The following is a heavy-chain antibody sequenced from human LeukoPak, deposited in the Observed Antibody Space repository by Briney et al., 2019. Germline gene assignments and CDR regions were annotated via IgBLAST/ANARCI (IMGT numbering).Heavy chain of an antibody. J-gene: IGHJ4*02. CDR3: ARDPGYGSGDY. CDR1: GGSISSYY. V-gene: IGHV4-59*12. Sequence: PSETLSLTCTVSGGSISSYYWSWIRQPPGKGLEWIGYIYYSGSTNYNPSLKSRVTISVDTSKNQFSLKLSSVTAADTAVYYCARDPGYGSGDYWGQGTLVTVSS. D-gene: IGHD3-10*01. CDR2: IYYSGST.